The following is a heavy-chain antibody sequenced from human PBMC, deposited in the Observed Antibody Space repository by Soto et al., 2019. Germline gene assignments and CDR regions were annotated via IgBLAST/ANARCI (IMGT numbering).Heavy chain of an antibody. V-gene: IGHV1-3*04. CDR3: TRGSSEYQLVFTWFDP. D-gene: IGHD2-2*01. Sequence: GASVKVSCKASGYTFTRMTMHWVRQAPGQRPERMGWINTGNGNTKYSQKFQGRVTLSRDPSATTAYMELRRLKSEDTAVYYCTRGSSEYQLVFTWFDPWGQGTLVTVSS. CDR1: GYTFTRMT. CDR2: INTGNGNT. J-gene: IGHJ5*02.